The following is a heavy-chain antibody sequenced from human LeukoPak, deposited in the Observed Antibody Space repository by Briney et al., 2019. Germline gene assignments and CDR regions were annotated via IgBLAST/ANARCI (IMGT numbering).Heavy chain of an antibody. CDR1: GFTFSSYS. CDR2: ISSSSSTI. D-gene: IGHD3-10*01. J-gene: IGHJ4*02. CDR3: AKTPAYYYGSQPFDY. Sequence: GGSLRLSCAASGFTFSSYSMNWVRQAPGKGLEWVSYISSSSSTIYYADPVKGRFTISRDNSKNTLYLQMNSLRVEDTAVYYCAKTPAYYYGSQPFDYWGQGTLVTVSS. V-gene: IGHV3-48*01.